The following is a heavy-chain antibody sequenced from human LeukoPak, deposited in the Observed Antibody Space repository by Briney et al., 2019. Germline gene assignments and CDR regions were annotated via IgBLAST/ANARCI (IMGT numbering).Heavy chain of an antibody. Sequence: GGSLRLSCAASGFTFSSYSMNLVRQAPGKGLEWVSSISSSSSYLYYADPVKCRFTISRDNAKKSLYLHMNSLRAEDTAVYYCARGAAVAGDYCGQGTLVTVSS. CDR2: ISSSSSYL. CDR3: ARGAAVAGDY. CDR1: GFTFSSYS. V-gene: IGHV3-21*01. J-gene: IGHJ4*02. D-gene: IGHD6-19*01.